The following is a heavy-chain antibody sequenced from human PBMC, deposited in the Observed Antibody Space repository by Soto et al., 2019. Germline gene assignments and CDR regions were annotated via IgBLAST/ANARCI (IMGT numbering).Heavy chain of an antibody. CDR1: GFTFHNYG. CDR2: IGGAGSDT. D-gene: IGHD6-19*01. J-gene: IGHJ4*02. CDR3: AASSGWWALHH. V-gene: IGHV3-23*01. Sequence: GGSLRLSCAASGFTFHNYGMAWVRQAPGQGLEWVSTIGGAGSDTYYPDSMKGRFTISRDNSKNTLYLQMNSLSPEDTAPYYCAASSGWWALHHWGQGSVVTGSS.